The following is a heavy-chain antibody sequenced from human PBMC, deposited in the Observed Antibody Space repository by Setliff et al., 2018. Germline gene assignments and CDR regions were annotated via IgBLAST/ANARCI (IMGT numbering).Heavy chain of an antibody. CDR1: GGSFSGYY. Sequence: PSETLSLTCAVYGGSFSGYYWNWIRQAPGKGLEWIGEINNRGTTSYTPSLKGRVTSSVETSKNLFSLKLSSVTAADTAVYFCARGPRFDYESPTYRRRFDPWGQGTAVTVSS. CDR3: ARGPRFDYESPTYRRRFDP. J-gene: IGHJ5*02. V-gene: IGHV4-34*01. D-gene: IGHD3-22*01. CDR2: INNRGTT.